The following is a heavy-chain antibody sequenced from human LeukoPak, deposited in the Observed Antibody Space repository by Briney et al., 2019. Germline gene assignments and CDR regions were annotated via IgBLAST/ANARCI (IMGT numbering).Heavy chain of an antibody. CDR2: INSDGSST. CDR3: ARGRYCSSTSCPGRWFDP. CDR1: GFTFSSNW. Sequence: GGSLRLSCAASGFTFSSNWMHWVRQAPGTGLVWVSRINSDGSSTNYADSVKGRFTISRDNAKNTLYLQMNSLRAEDTAVYYCARGRYCSSTSCPGRWFDPWGQGTLVTVSS. D-gene: IGHD2-2*01. J-gene: IGHJ5*02. V-gene: IGHV3-74*01.